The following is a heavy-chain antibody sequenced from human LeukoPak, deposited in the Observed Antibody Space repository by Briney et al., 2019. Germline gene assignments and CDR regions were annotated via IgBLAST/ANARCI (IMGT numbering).Heavy chain of an antibody. CDR1: GGTFRSSA. D-gene: IGHD6-13*01. CDR2: IIPFFGTT. J-gene: IGHJ6*03. CDR3: ARARYSRGTDYSYYYMDV. V-gene: IGHV1-69*06. Sequence: ASVKVSCKASGGTFRSSAISWVRQAPGQGLEWMGGIIPFFGTTNYAQKFQGRVTITADKSTSTAYMELSSLRSEDTAVYYCARARYSRGTDYSYYYMDVWGKGTTVTVSS.